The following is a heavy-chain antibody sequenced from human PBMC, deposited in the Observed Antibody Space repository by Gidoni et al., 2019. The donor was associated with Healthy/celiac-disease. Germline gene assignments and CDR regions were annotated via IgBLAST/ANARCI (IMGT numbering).Heavy chain of an antibody. J-gene: IGHJ4*02. D-gene: IGHD2-21*01. CDR1: GFTFSSYG. CDR2: ISYDGSNK. V-gene: IGHV3-30*03. CDR3: ASTRSRFHPCDGPFDY. Sequence: QVQLVESGGGVVQPGRSLRLSCAASGFTFSSYGMHWVRQAPGKGLVWVAVISYDGSNKYYADSVKGRFTISRDNSKNTLYLQMNSLRAEDTAVYYCASTRSRFHPCDGPFDYWGQGTLVTVSS.